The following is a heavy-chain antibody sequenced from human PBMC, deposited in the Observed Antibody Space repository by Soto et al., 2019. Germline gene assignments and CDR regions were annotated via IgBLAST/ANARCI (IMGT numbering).Heavy chain of an antibody. V-gene: IGHV4-30-2*01. J-gene: IGHJ6*02. CDR1: GVSISSDGYS. D-gene: IGHD3-3*01. CDR2: IYQSGST. Sequence: QLQLQESGSGLVKPSQTLSLTCAVSGVSISSDGYSWSWNRQPPGKGLEWIGFIYQSGSTYYNPSLKSRGTMSVDRSKNQFSLKLTSVTAADTAVYYCARAYYDFWTSYHYGMDVWGQGTTVTVSS. CDR3: ARAYYDFWTSYHYGMDV.